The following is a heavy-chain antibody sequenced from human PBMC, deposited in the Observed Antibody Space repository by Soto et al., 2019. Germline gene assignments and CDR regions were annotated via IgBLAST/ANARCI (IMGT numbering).Heavy chain of an antibody. J-gene: IGHJ4*02. Sequence: EVQLLESGGGLVQPGGSLRLSCAASGFTFSSYALSWVRQAPGKGLEWVSVISGSGGSTYYADSVKGRFTISRDNSKNTLYLQMNSLRADDTAVYYCAKTRGQQLTPQDYWGQGTLVTVSS. CDR3: AKTRGQQLTPQDY. CDR1: GFTFSSYA. CDR2: ISGSGGST. V-gene: IGHV3-23*01. D-gene: IGHD6-13*01.